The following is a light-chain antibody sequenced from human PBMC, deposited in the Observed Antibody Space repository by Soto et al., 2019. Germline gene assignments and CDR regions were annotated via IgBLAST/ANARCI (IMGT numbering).Light chain of an antibody. CDR3: QQYGSSSLT. CDR1: QSVSSSY. Sequence: EIVLTQSPGTLSLSPGERATLSCRASQSVSSSYLAWYQQKPGQAPGLLIYGASSRATGIPDRFSGSGSGTDFTLTISRLEPEDFAVYYCQQYGSSSLTFGHGTKVEIK. V-gene: IGKV3-20*01. CDR2: GAS. J-gene: IGKJ1*01.